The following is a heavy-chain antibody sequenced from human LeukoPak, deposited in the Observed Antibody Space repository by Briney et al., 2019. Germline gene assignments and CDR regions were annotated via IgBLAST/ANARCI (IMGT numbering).Heavy chain of an antibody. CDR1: GFIFSSSG. J-gene: IGHJ4*02. D-gene: IGHD6-19*01. CDR2: ISYDGSNT. CDR3: AKVSSGWYVYFDH. V-gene: IGHV3-30*18. Sequence: GESLRLSCAASGFIFSSSGMHWVRQTPDKGLEWLAVISYDGSNTYYADSIKGRFTISRDNAKNTLYLQMNSLRAEDTGVYYCAKVSSGWYVYFDHWGQGPLVSVSS.